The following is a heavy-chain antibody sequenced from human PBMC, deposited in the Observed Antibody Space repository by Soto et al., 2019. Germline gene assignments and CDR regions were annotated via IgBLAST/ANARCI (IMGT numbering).Heavy chain of an antibody. V-gene: IGHV3-23*01. D-gene: IGHD2-15*01. J-gene: IGHJ4*02. Sequence: PGWSLRLSCAASGFTFANYAMAWVRQAPGKGLEWVSLITGSTFDTKTADSVKGRFIVSRDNSRNTLYLQMNNLRPEDTAVYYCKNRMPNYFADWGKVILVTLDS. CDR1: GFTFANYA. CDR3: KNRMPNYFAD. CDR2: ITGSTFDT.